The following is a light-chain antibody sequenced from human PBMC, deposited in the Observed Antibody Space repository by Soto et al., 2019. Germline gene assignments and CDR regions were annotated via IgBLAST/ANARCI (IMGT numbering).Light chain of an antibody. J-gene: IGKJ1*01. CDR3: QQRSNWPPT. CDR1: QTVSSSY. CDR2: DAS. V-gene: IGKV3-11*01. Sequence: ERVMTQSRATLSVSQGERATLSCRASQTVSSSYVAWYQQKPGQAPRLLIYDASNRATGIPARFSGSGSGTDFTLTISSLEPEDFAVYYCQQRSNWPPTFGQGTKVDIK.